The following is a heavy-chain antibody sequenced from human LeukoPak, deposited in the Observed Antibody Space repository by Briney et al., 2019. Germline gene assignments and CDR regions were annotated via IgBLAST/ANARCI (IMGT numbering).Heavy chain of an antibody. CDR3: ARGRAMVTSAPVVFDY. Sequence: PSQTLSLTCTVSGGSISSYHWSWIRQPPGKGLEWIGYIYYSGSTNYNPSLKSRVTISVDTSKNQFSLKLSSVTAADTAVYYCARGRAMVTSAPVVFDYWGQGTLVTVSS. CDR2: IYYSGST. CDR1: GGSISSYH. D-gene: IGHD5-18*01. V-gene: IGHV4-59*01. J-gene: IGHJ4*02.